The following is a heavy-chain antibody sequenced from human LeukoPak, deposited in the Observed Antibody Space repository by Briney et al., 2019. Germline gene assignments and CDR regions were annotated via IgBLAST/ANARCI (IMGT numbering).Heavy chain of an antibody. D-gene: IGHD6-6*01. J-gene: IGHJ4*02. CDR3: ASEYSRFEY. V-gene: IGHV3-23*01. CDR2: ISGSGDST. Sequence: GGSLRLSCVASGSTLNTYGVSWVRQAPGKGLEWVSVISGSGDSTYYADSVKGRFTTSRENSKNTVSLQMNSLRVQDTATYYFASEYSRFEYWGQGTLVTVAS. CDR1: GSTLNTYG.